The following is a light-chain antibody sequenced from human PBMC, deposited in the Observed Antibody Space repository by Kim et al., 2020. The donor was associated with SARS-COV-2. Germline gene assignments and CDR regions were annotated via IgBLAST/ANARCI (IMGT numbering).Light chain of an antibody. Sequence: QSTTISSSGTSSGVGGCDVSSWYQQHARSPPQLMIYEGTRRPSGCPHRFCCSKSGSTAFLIVSGLDAEDEADYYCCSYGGSYNGVFGGGTQLTVL. CDR2: EGT. V-gene: IGLV2-8*01. CDR1: SSGVGGCDV. CDR3: CSYGGSYNGV. J-gene: IGLJ2*01.